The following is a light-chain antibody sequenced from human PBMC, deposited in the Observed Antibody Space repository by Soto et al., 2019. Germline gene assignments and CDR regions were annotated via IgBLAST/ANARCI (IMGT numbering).Light chain of an antibody. CDR3: CSYAGSSNV. CDR2: EVN. V-gene: IGLV2-8*01. Sequence: QSALTQPPSASGSPGQSVAISCTGTSSDVGGYNYVSWYQQRPGKAPKLMIYEVNKRPSGVPDRFSGSKSGNTASLTVSGLQAEDEADYYCCSYAGSSNVFGTGTKVTVL. CDR1: SSDVGGYNY. J-gene: IGLJ1*01.